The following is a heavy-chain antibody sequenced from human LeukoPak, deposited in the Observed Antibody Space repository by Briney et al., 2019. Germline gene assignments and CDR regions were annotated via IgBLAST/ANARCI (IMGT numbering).Heavy chain of an antibody. D-gene: IGHD3-10*01. CDR2: IYYSGST. CDR1: GGSISSGGYY. CDR3: ARGWRLGESSDDYYYYGMDV. V-gene: IGHV4-31*03. Sequence: SQTLSLTCTVSGGSISSGGYYWSWIRQHPGKGLEWIGYIYYSGSTYYNPSLKSRVTISVDTSKNQFSLKLSSVTAADTAVYYCARGWRLGESSDDYYYYGMDVWGQGTTVTVSS. J-gene: IGHJ6*02.